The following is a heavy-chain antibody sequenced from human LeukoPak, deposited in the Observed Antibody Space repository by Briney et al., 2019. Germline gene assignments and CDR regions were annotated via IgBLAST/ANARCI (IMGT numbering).Heavy chain of an antibody. J-gene: IGHJ6*03. Sequence: EASVKVSCKASGYTFTSYAMHWVRQAPGQRLEWMGWINAGNGNTKYSQEFQGRVTITRDTSASTAYMELSSLRSDDTAVYYCARVSSGISSGWSPYYYYYMDVWGKGTTVTVSS. CDR1: GYTFTSYA. CDR3: ARVSSGISSGWSPYYYYYMDV. D-gene: IGHD6-19*01. CDR2: INAGNGNT. V-gene: IGHV1-3*01.